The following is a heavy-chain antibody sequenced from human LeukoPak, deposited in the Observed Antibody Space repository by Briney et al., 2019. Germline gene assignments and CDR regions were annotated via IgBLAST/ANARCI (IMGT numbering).Heavy chain of an antibody. CDR1: GGSISSYY. Sequence: SETLSLTCTVSGGSISSYYWSWIRQPPGKGLEWIGYIYYSGSTNYNPSLKSRVTISVDTSKNQFSLKLSSVTAADTAVYYCARDVGYSGVYWFDPWGQGTLVTVSS. J-gene: IGHJ5*02. D-gene: IGHD5-18*01. CDR3: ARDVGYSGVYWFDP. V-gene: IGHV4-59*01. CDR2: IYYSGST.